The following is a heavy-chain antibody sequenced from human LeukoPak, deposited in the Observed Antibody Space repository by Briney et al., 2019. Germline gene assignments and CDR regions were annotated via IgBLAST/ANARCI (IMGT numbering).Heavy chain of an antibody. D-gene: IGHD3-22*01. V-gene: IGHV3-20*04. Sequence: GGSLRLSCAASGFTFDDYAMSWVRQAPGKGLEWVPGINWNGGSTGYADSVKGRFTISRDNAKNSLYLQMNSLRAEDTALYYCARPPTIKVVGDAFDIWGQGTMVTVSS. CDR3: ARPPTIKVVGDAFDI. CDR2: INWNGGST. CDR1: GFTFDDYA. J-gene: IGHJ3*02.